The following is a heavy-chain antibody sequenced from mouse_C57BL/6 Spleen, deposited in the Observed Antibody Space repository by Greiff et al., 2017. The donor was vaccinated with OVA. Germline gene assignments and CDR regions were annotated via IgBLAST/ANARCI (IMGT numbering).Heavy chain of an antibody. CDR2: IYPRSGNT. D-gene: IGHD2-10*02. CDR1: GYTFTSYG. Sequence: VQRVESGAELARPGASVKLSCKASGYTFTSYGISWVKQRTGQGLEWIGEIYPRSGNTYYNEKFKGKATLTADKSSSTAYMELRSLTSEDSAVYFCARKHSHPSNYAMDYWGQGTSVTVSS. CDR3: ARKHSHPSNYAMDY. V-gene: IGHV1-81*01. J-gene: IGHJ4*01.